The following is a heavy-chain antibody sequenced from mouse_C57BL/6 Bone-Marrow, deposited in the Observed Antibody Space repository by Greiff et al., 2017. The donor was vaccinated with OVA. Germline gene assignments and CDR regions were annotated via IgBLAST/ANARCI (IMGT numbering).Heavy chain of an antibody. CDR2: INPNNGGT. Sequence: VQLQQSGPELVKPGASVKISCKASGYTFTDYYMNWVKQSHGKSLEWIGDINPNNGGTSYNQKFKGKATLTVDKSSSTAYMELRSLTSEDSAVYYCARDYGSSYEDAMDYWGQGTSVTVSS. D-gene: IGHD1-1*01. CDR3: ARDYGSSYEDAMDY. CDR1: GYTFTDYY. V-gene: IGHV1-26*01. J-gene: IGHJ4*01.